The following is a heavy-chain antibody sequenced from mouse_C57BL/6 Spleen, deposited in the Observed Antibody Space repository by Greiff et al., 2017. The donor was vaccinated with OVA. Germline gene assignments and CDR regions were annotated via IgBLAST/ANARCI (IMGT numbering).Heavy chain of an antibody. CDR2: TFYSGIT. J-gene: IGHJ1*03. D-gene: IGHD1-1*01. CDR3: ARDRSSLGFDV. Sequence: EVQLQQSGPSLVRPSQTLPLTCTVTGFSINSDCYWIWIRQFPGNKLEYIGYTFYSGITYYNPSLESRTYITRDTSKNQFSLKLSSVTTEDTATYYCARDRSSLGFDVWGTGTTVTVSS. CDR1: GFSINSDCY. V-gene: IGHV3-3*01.